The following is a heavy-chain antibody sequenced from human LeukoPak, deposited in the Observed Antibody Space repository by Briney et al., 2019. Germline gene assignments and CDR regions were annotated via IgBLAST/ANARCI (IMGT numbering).Heavy chain of an antibody. J-gene: IGHJ3*02. Sequence: PGGSLRLSCAASGFTFSSYSMNWVRQAPGKGLEWVSSISSSSSYIYYADSMKGRFTISRDNAKNSLYLQMNSLRAEDTAVYYCARDSHRRVVVAATNAFDIWGQGTMVTVSS. V-gene: IGHV3-21*01. D-gene: IGHD2-15*01. CDR3: ARDSHRRVVVAATNAFDI. CDR1: GFTFSSYS. CDR2: ISSSSSYI.